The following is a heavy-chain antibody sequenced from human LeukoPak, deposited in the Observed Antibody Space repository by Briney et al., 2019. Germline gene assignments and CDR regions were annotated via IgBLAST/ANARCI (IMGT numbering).Heavy chain of an antibody. CDR1: GFTFSSYG. J-gene: IGHJ4*02. D-gene: IGHD5-12*01. CDR3: AKDSSAYDGSYFGY. Sequence: GSSLRLSCAASGFTFSSYGMHWVRQAPGKGLERVAVIWYDGSNKHYADSAKGRFTISRDNSKSTVHLQMNSLRAEDTAIYYCAKDSSAYDGSYFGYWGQGTLVTVSS. CDR2: IWYDGSNK. V-gene: IGHV3-33*06.